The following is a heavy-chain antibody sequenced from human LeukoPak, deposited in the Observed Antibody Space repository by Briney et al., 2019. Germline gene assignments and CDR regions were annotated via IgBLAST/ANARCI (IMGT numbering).Heavy chain of an antibody. V-gene: IGHV3-48*01. CDR3: ARGVGRVGRNFDF. CDR2: ISASSSAI. J-gene: IGHJ4*02. Sequence: GGSLRLSCVASGFSLGDFAMDWVRQAPGKGLEWVSYISASSSAIFYGDSVKGRFTISRDNAKNSLFLQMDNLRAEDTAVYYCARGVGRVGRNFDFWGQGTLVTVSS. D-gene: IGHD1-26*01. CDR1: GFSLGDFA.